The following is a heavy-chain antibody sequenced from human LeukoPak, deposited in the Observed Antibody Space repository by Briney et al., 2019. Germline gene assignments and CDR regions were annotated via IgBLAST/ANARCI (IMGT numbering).Heavy chain of an antibody. V-gene: IGHV4-59*01. J-gene: IGHJ2*01. D-gene: IGHD6-19*01. CDR3: ARAWHSGWYKVWYFDL. Sequence: SETLSLTCTVSGGSISSYYWSWIRQPPGKGLEWIGYIYYSGSTNYNPSLKSRVTISVDTSKNQFSLKLSSVTAADTAVYYCARAWHSGWYKVWYFDLWGRGTLVTVSS. CDR2: IYYSGST. CDR1: GGSISSYY.